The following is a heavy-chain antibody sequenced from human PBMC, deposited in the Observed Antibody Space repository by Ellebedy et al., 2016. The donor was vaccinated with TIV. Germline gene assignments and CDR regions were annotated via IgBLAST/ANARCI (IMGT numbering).Heavy chain of an antibody. J-gene: IGHJ3*02. CDR2: IYSGGKT. CDR3: ARMGVRGVIITHAFDI. CDR1: GFTVSSNY. V-gene: IGHV3-66*01. Sequence: PGGSLRLSCTASGFTVSSNYMSWVRQAPGKGLEWVSVIYSGGKTYHADSVKGRFNISRDISKNTLYLQMNSLRAEDTAVYYSARMGVRGVIITHAFDIWGQGTMVTVSS. D-gene: IGHD3-10*01.